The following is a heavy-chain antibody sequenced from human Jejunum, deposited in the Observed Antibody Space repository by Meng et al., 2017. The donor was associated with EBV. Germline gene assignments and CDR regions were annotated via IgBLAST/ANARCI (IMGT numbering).Heavy chain of an antibody. V-gene: IGHV4-39*07. CDR3: ARTYYYDSSGYAPFDY. CDR2: IYYSGST. J-gene: IGHJ4*01. D-gene: IGHD3-22*01. Sequence: QLQLQESGPGLVKPSETLSLTCIVSGGSISSSSYYWGWIRQPPGKGLEWIGSIYYSGSTYYNPSLKSRVTISVDTSKNQFSLKLNSVTAADTAVYYCARTYYYDSSGYAPFDYWGHGTLVTVSS. CDR1: GGSISSSSYY.